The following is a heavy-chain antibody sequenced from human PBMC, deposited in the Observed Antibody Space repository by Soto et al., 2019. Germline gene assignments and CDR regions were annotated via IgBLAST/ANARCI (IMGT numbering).Heavy chain of an antibody. Sequence: PGGSLRLSCAASGFTFNDYAMSWVRQAPGAGLEWVSSISGSGGNTYYADSVKGRFTISRDSSKNTVSLQMNSLTADDTGVYYCAKDTVVSYHDTPDYFDFQGQAPLVTVSS. J-gene: IGHJ4*02. CDR3: AKDTVVSYHDTPDYFDF. CDR1: GFTFNDYA. CDR2: ISGSGGNT. D-gene: IGHD3-22*01. V-gene: IGHV3-23*01.